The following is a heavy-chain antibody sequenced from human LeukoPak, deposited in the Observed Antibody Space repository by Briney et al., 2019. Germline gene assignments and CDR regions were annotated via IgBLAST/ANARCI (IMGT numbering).Heavy chain of an antibody. V-gene: IGHV4-59*01. CDR3: ARKNVGYRSGQLDY. CDR2: IYYSGST. CDR1: GGSISSYY. D-gene: IGHD6-19*01. Sequence: PSETLSLTCTVSGGSISSYYWSWIRQPPGKGLEWIGYIYYSGSTNYNPSLKSRVTISVDTSKNQFSLKLSSVTAADTAVYYCARKNVGYRSGQLDYWGQGTLVTVSS. J-gene: IGHJ4*02.